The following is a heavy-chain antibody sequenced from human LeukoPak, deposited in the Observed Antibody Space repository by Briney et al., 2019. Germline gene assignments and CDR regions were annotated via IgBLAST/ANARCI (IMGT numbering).Heavy chain of an antibody. CDR1: GGSISSYY. D-gene: IGHD3-22*01. CDR3: ARDGNYYDSSGYYPVDY. Sequence: SETLSLTCTVSGGSISSYYRSWIRQPAGKGLEGIGRIYTSGSTNYNPSLNSRVTMSVDTSKNQFSLKLSSVTAADTAVYYCARDGNYYDSSGYYPVDYWGQGTLVTVSS. J-gene: IGHJ4*02. V-gene: IGHV4-4*07. CDR2: IYTSGST.